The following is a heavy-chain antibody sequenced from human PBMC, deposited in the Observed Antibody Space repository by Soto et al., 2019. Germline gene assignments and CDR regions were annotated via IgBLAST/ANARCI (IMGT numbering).Heavy chain of an antibody. CDR3: ARGRNSRDGYNLCDY. V-gene: IGHV1-69*12. CDR1: GGTFSSYA. D-gene: IGHD1-1*01. Sequence: QVQLVQSGAEVKKPGSSVKVSCKASGGTFSSYAISWVRQAPGQGLEWMGGIIPIFSTANYAQKFQGRVTISADESTSTAYMELSSLRSEDTAVYYCARGRNSRDGYNLCDYWGQGTLVTVSS. CDR2: IIPIFSTA. J-gene: IGHJ4*02.